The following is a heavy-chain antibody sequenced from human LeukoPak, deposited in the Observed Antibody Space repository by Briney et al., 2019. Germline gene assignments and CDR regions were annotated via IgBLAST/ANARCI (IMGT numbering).Heavy chain of an antibody. D-gene: IGHD3-16*01. CDR3: ARLIDYYGMDV. J-gene: IGHJ6*02. V-gene: IGHV4-59*01. CDR1: GGSISSYY. Sequence: SETLSLTCTVPGGSISSYYWSWIRQPPGKGLEWIGYIYYSGSTNYNPSLKSRVTISVDTSKNQFSLKLSSVTAADTAVYYCARLIDYYGMDVWGQGTTVTVSS. CDR2: IYYSGST.